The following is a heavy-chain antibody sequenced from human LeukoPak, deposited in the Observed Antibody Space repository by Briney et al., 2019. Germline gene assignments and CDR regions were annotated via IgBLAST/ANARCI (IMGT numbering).Heavy chain of an antibody. V-gene: IGHV3-74*01. Sequence: GGSLRLSCAASGFTFTNYWMYWVRQAPGQGLVWVSQIDADGGSATYADFVKGRFTVSRGNAKNILFLQMDSLRAEDTAVYYCARGGGYTYGTLGSWGQGTLVTVSS. J-gene: IGHJ4*02. CDR3: ARGGGYTYGTLGS. CDR2: IDADGGSA. CDR1: GFTFTNYW. D-gene: IGHD5-18*01.